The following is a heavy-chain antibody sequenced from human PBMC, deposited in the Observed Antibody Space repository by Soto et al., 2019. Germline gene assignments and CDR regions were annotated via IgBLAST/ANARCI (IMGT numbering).Heavy chain of an antibody. J-gene: IGHJ4*02. CDR2: ISWNSGSI. D-gene: IGHD2-2*01. CDR1: GFTFADYA. Sequence: EVQLVESGGGLVQPGRSLRVSCAASGFTFADYAMHWVRQAPGKGLEWVSSISWNSGSIEYANSVKGRFTISRDNAKNSLYLQMNSLRDDDTALYYCAKEGCGRTSCHLDYWGRGTLVSVSS. CDR3: AKEGCGRTSCHLDY. V-gene: IGHV3-9*01.